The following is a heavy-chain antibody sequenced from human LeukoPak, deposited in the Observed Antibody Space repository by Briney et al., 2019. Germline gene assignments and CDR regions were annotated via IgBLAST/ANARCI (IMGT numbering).Heavy chain of an antibody. CDR3: VGSGIYPDNWFDP. J-gene: IGHJ5*02. CDR1: GFTFSNYA. Sequence: PGGSLRLSCAATGFTFSNYAIHWGRQAPGKGLEWVAFISDDGSRQHYADSVKGRFTISRDNSKSTLNLQMNSLRVEDTAVYYCVGSGIYPDNWFDPWGQGTLVTVSS. CDR2: ISDDGSRQ. D-gene: IGHD1-26*01. V-gene: IGHV3-30-3*01.